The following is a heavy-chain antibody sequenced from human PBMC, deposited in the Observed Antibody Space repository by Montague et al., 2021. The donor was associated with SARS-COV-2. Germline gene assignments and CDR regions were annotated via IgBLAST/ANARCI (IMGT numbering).Heavy chain of an antibody. J-gene: IGHJ2*01. CDR3: ARTIVVVSAASRYFDL. D-gene: IGHD2-2*01. CDR2: IYYSGST. V-gene: IGHV4-59*01. CDR1: GGSTSSYY. Sequence: SETLSLTCTVSGGSTSSYYWSWIRQPLGKGLEWIGCIYYSGSTNYNPSLKSQVTISVDTSKTQFSLELNSVTAADTAVYYCARTIVVVSAASRYFDLWGRGTLVTVSS.